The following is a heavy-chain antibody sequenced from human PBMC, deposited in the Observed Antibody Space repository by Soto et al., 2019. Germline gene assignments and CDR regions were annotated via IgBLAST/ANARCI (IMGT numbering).Heavy chain of an antibody. V-gene: IGHV2-5*02. CDR2: IYWDDDK. CDR1: GFSLSTSAVG. J-gene: IGHJ5*02. D-gene: IGHD3-10*01. Sequence: ITLKESGPTLVKPTQTLTLTCTFSGFSLSTSAVGVGWIRQPPGKALEWLALIYWDDDKRHSPSLKSRLTIPKDTSNNQVVLTMPNMDPVDTATSYCGYVYYNSGRWDAWGQGTLVTVSS. CDR3: GYVYYNSGRWDA.